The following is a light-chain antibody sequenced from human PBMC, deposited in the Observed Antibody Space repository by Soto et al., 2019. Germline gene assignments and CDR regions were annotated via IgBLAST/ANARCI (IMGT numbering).Light chain of an antibody. Sequence: QSVLTQPAXVSGSPGQSIAISCTGTSSDVGAFNYVSWYQQHPGKAPKFMIFDVSSRPSGVSDRFSGSKSGNTASLTISGLQTEDEADYYCASYTTSSTYVFGTGTKVTVL. CDR2: DVS. V-gene: IGLV2-14*03. CDR1: SSDVGAFNY. J-gene: IGLJ1*01. CDR3: ASYTTSSTYV.